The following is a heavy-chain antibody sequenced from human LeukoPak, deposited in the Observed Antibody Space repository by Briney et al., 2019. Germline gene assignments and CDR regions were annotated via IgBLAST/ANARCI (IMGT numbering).Heavy chain of an antibody. D-gene: IGHD6-19*01. J-gene: IGHJ4*02. V-gene: IGHV1-69*06. CDR3: ARVLFYSSGNKSNRVDY. CDR2: IIPIFGTA. Sequence: VASVRVSCKASGGTFSSYAISWVRQAPGQGLEWMGGIIPIFGTANYAQKFQGRVTITADKSTSTAYMELSSLRSDDTAVYYCARVLFYSSGNKSNRVDYWGQGTLVTVSS. CDR1: GGTFSSYA.